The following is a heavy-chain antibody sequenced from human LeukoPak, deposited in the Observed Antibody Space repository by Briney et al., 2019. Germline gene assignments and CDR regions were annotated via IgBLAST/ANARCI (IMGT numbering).Heavy chain of an antibody. V-gene: IGHV3-48*01. CDR1: GFTFRSYS. CDR2: ITSDSTTM. CDR3: ARVALRPIDYSNPEFDP. Sequence: GGSLRLSCAASGFTFRSYSMNWVRQAPGQGLEWVSYITSDSTTMFYADSVKGRFTASRDNAENSMYLQMNSLRAEDTAVYYCARVALRPIDYSNPEFDPWGQGTLVTVSS. D-gene: IGHD4-11*01. J-gene: IGHJ5*02.